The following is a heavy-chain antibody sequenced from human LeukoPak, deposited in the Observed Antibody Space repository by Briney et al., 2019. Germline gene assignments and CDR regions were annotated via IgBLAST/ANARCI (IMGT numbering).Heavy chain of an antibody. CDR3: ARTGGYYYGMDV. Sequence: GGSLRLSCAASGFTFSSYEMNWVRQAPGKGLEWVSYISSSGSTIYYADSVKGRFTISRDNAKNSLYLQMNSLRAEDAALYYCARTGGYYYGMDVWGQGTTVTVSS. CDR1: GFTFSSYE. D-gene: IGHD1-14*01. V-gene: IGHV3-48*03. J-gene: IGHJ6*02. CDR2: ISSSGSTI.